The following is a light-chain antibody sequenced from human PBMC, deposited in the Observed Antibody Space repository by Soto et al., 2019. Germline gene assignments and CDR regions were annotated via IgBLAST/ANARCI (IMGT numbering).Light chain of an antibody. V-gene: IGLV3-1*01. CDR2: QDS. J-gene: IGLJ1*01. Sequence: SYELTQPPSVSVSPGQTASITCSGDKLGDKYACWYQQKPGQSHVLVIYQDSKRPSGIPARFSGSNAGNTATMTISGTQAMDEADYYCQAWDSSTLYVFGTGTKLTVL. CDR1: KLGDKY. CDR3: QAWDSSTLYV.